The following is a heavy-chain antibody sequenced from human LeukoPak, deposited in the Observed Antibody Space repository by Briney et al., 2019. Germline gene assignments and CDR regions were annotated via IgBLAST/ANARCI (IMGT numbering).Heavy chain of an antibody. V-gene: IGHV3-53*01. CDR2: LYSSGST. CDR3: ARTFLSGDGYKVGYFDY. Sequence: PGGSLRLSCAVSGFSFRTNYMSWVRQAPGKGPEWVSLLYSSGSTYYTDSVKGRFTISRDNSQNTLYLHMNSLSAEDTAVYYCARTFLSGDGYKVGYFDYWGQGTLVTVSS. D-gene: IGHD5-24*01. J-gene: IGHJ4*02. CDR1: GFSFRTNY.